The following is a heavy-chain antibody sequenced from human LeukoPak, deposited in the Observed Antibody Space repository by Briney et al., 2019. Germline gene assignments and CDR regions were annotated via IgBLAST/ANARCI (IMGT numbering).Heavy chain of an antibody. CDR1: GYTFTGYY. CDR2: INPNSGGT. CDR3: ARDPYSSSWSYYYYGMDV. D-gene: IGHD6-13*01. J-gene: IGHJ6*02. V-gene: IGHV1-2*02. Sequence: ASVKVSCKASGYTFTGYYMHWVRQAPGQGLQWVGWINPNSGGTNYAQKFQGRVTTTRDTSISTAYMELSRLRSDDTAVYYCARDPYSSSWSYYYYGMDVWGQGTTVTVSS.